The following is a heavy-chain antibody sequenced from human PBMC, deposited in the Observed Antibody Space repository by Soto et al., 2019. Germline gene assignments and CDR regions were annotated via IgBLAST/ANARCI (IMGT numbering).Heavy chain of an antibody. CDR2: FYHSGST. CDR1: GYSISSGYY. CDR3: ARGQERYDIWSGHHY. Sequence: PSETLSLTCAVSGYSISSGYYWGWIRQPPGKGLEWIGSFYHSGSTYYNPSLKSRVTISVDTSKNQFSLKLSPVTAADTAVYYCARGQERYDIWSGHHYRGQGTLVTGS. D-gene: IGHD3-3*01. J-gene: IGHJ4*02. V-gene: IGHV4-38-2*01.